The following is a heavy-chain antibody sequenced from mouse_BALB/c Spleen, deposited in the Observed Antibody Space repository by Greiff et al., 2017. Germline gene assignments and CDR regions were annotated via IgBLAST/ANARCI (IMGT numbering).Heavy chain of an antibody. CDR2: ISYSGST. Sequence: EVQPQESGPGLVKPSQSLSLTCTVTGYSITSDYAWNWIRQFPGNKLEWMGYISYSGSTSYNPSLKSRIPITRDTSKNQFFLQLNSVTTEDTATYYCARKEYGGPWFAYWGQGTLVTVSA. CDR1: GYSITSDYA. J-gene: IGHJ3*01. V-gene: IGHV3-2*02. D-gene: IGHD2-10*02. CDR3: ARKEYGGPWFAY.